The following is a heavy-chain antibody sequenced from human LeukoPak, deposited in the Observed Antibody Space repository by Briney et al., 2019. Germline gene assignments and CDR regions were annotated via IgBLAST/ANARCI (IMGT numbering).Heavy chain of an antibody. V-gene: IGHV1-69*01. J-gene: IGHJ2*01. CDR2: IIPIFGTA. CDR3: AGGAYYDFWSGYSPYWYFDL. Sequence: GASVKVSCKASGGTFSSYAISWVRQAPGQGLEWMGGIIPIFGTANYAQKFQGRVTITADESTSTAYMELSRLRSEDTAVYYCAGGAYYDFWSGYSPYWYFDLWGRRTLVTVSS. D-gene: IGHD3-3*01. CDR1: GGTFSSYA.